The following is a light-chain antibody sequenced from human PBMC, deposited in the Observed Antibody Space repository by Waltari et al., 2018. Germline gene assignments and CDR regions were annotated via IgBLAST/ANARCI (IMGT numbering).Light chain of an antibody. CDR2: AAS. CDR1: PDITTF. J-gene: IGKJ1*01. V-gene: IGKV1-9*01. Sequence: DIQLTQSPSFLSASIGDRVTITCRASPDITTFLAWYQHKSAKAPKLLISAASTLQSGVPVRFSGSGSGTVFSLTIIDLQPEDFATYYCQQLKTYPWTFGQGTKVEIK. CDR3: QQLKTYPWT.